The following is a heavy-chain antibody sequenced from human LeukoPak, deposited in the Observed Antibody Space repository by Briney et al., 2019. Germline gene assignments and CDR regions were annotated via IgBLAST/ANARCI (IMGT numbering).Heavy chain of an antibody. D-gene: IGHD2-2*01. V-gene: IGHV4-30-4*08. CDR2: IYYSGST. Sequence: TSETLSLTCTVSGGSISSGDYYWSWIRQPPGKGLEWIGYIYYSGSTYYNPSLKSRVTISVDTSKNQFSLKLSSVTAADTAVYYCVRVADCSSTSCNLFDYWGQGTLVTVSS. CDR3: VRVADCSSTSCNLFDY. J-gene: IGHJ4*02. CDR1: GGSISSGDYY.